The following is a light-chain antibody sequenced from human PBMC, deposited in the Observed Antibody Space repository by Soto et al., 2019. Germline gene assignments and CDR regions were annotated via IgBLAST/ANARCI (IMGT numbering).Light chain of an antibody. Sequence: DIQMSQSRSSLSASVGDRVTITCRASQGTNNYLIWYQQKPGKAPELLIYDAFSLQTGVSSRFSGGASGTDFTLTISSLQPEDVATYYSQQYDILPPTFGQGTRVEI. V-gene: IGKV1-33*01. J-gene: IGKJ2*01. CDR3: QQYDILPPT. CDR1: QGTNNY. CDR2: DAF.